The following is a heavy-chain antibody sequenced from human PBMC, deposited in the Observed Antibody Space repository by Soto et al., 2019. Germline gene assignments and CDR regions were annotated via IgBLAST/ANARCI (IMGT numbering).Heavy chain of an antibody. Sequence: ASVKVSCKASGYTFTSYYMHWARQAPGQGREWMGIMKPSGGSTSYAQKFQGRVTMTRDTSTSTVYMELSSLRSEDPAVYYCARVDRGGAYGMDVWGQGTTVTVSS. V-gene: IGHV1-46*01. CDR2: MKPSGGST. D-gene: IGHD3-10*01. CDR1: GYTFTSYY. CDR3: ARVDRGGAYGMDV. J-gene: IGHJ6*02.